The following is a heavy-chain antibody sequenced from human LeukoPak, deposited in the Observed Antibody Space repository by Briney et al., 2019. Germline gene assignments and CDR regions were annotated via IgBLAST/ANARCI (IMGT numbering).Heavy chain of an antibody. Sequence: PGGSLRLSCAVYGFTFSNYYMHSVRQAPGRGRVWVSRISSDGSNTNYAASVQRRIPISRDNAQNTLYRQMISQRDEDPAVYYRLRVPFGGQGALLTVSS. CDR3: LRVPF. CDR2: ISSDGSNT. J-gene: IGHJ1*01. CDR1: GFTFSNYY. V-gene: IGHV3-74*01.